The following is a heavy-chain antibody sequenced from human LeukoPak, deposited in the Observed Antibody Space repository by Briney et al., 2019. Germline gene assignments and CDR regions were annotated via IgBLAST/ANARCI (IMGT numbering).Heavy chain of an antibody. CDR1: GYTFTGYY. D-gene: IGHD2-2*01. V-gene: IGHV1-2*02. CDR2: INPNSGGT. J-gene: IGHJ4*02. Sequence: ASVKVSCKASGYTFTGYYMHWVRQAPGQGLEWMGWINPNSGGTNYAQKFQGRVTMTRDTSISTAYMELSRLRSDDTAVYYCARVVVVPDATFDYWGQGTLVTVSS. CDR3: ARVVVVPDATFDY.